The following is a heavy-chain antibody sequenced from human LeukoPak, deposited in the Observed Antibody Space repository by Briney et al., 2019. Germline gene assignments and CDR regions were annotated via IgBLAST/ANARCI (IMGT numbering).Heavy chain of an antibody. CDR1: GYTFTSYY. J-gene: IGHJ4*02. V-gene: IGHV1-46*01. D-gene: IGHD1-26*01. CDR3: ARRVGATPFDL. CDR2: INPSGGSA. Sequence: ASVKVSCKASGYTFTSYYMHWVRQAPGQGFEWMGIINPSGGSASYAQKFQGRVTMTSDTSTSTVYMELRSLKSEDTAVYYCARRVGATPFDLWGQGTLVTVSS.